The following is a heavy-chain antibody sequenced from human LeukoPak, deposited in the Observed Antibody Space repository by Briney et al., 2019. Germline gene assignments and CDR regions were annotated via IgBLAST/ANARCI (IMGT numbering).Heavy chain of an antibody. CDR2: ISGSGGST. J-gene: IGHJ4*02. CDR1: GFTFSSYG. V-gene: IGHV3-23*01. CDR3: AKDGSGNYGDY. Sequence: GRSLRLSCAASGFTFSSYGMHWVRQAPGKGLEWVSAISGSGGSTYYADSVKGRFTISRDNSKNTLYLQMNSLRAEDTAVYYCAKDGSGNYGDYWGQGTLVTVSS.